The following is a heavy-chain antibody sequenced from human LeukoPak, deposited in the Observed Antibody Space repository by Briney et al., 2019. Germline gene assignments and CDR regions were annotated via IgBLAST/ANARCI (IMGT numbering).Heavy chain of an antibody. D-gene: IGHD3-22*01. Sequence: PGGSLRLSCAASGFTFSNAWMSWVRQAPGKGLEWVGRIKSKTDGGTTDYAAPVKGRFTISRDDSKNTLYLQMNSLKTEDTAVYYCTTDVYYYDSSGYDWSGTDYWGQGTLVTVSS. CDR2: IKSKTDGGTT. CDR3: TTDVYYYDSSGYDWSGTDY. V-gene: IGHV3-15*01. CDR1: GFTFSNAW. J-gene: IGHJ4*02.